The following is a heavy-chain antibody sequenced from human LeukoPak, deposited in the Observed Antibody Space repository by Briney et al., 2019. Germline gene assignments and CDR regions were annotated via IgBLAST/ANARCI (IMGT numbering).Heavy chain of an antibody. CDR3: ATRRPYDYVWGSYRYNTPYYYYGMDV. V-gene: IGHV3-48*01. CDR1: GFTFSSYS. CDR2: ISSSSSTI. Sequence: PGGSLRLSCAASGFTFSSYSMNWVRQAPGKGLEWVSYISSSSSTIYYADSVKGRFTISRDNAKNSLYLQMNSLRAEDTAVYYCATRRPYDYVWGSYRYNTPYYYYGMDVWGQGTTVTVSS. J-gene: IGHJ6*02. D-gene: IGHD3-16*02.